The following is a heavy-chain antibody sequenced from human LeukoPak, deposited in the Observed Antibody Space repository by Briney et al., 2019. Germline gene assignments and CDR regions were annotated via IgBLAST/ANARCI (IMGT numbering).Heavy chain of an antibody. CDR2: IYYSGST. Sequence: SSETLSLTCTVSGGSISSYYWGWIRQPPGKGLEWIGSIYYSGSTYYNPSLKSRVTISVDTSKNQFSLKLSSVTAADTAVYYCASQPRYCSGGSCYLHNWFDPWGQGTLVTVSS. V-gene: IGHV4-39*01. D-gene: IGHD2-15*01. J-gene: IGHJ5*02. CDR1: GGSISSYY. CDR3: ASQPRYCSGGSCYLHNWFDP.